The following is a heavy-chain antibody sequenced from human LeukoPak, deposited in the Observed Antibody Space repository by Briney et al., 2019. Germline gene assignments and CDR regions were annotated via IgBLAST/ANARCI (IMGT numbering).Heavy chain of an antibody. CDR3: ARDGGYDDSGYPWAY. Sequence: ASVKVSCKASGYTFITYGISWVRQAPGQGLEWMGWISAYNGNTKSAQKFQGRVTMTTDTSTSTAYMELRSLRSDDTAVCYCARDGGYDDSGYPWAYWGQGTLVTVSS. D-gene: IGHD3-22*01. V-gene: IGHV1-18*01. J-gene: IGHJ4*02. CDR2: ISAYNGNT. CDR1: GYTFITYG.